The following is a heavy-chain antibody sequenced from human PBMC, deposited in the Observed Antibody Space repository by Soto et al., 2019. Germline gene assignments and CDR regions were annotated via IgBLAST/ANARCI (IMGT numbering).Heavy chain of an antibody. CDR3: ARDTGYTFGSLNY. D-gene: IGHD5-18*01. J-gene: IGHJ4*02. CDR2: MNAGVGNT. V-gene: IGHV1-3*01. CDR1: GYTFTDYA. Sequence: HVELVQSGADVKKPGASVTISCKASGYTFTDYALHWVRQAPGQRLEWMGWMNAGVGNTLYSQKFQGRITITRDTSESTAYMELNSLKSEDTAIYYCARDTGYTFGSLNYWGPGTQVTVSS.